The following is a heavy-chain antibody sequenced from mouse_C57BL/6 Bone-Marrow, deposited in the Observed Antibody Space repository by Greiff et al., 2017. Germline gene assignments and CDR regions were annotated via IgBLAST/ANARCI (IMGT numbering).Heavy chain of an antibody. CDR1: GYSITSGYY. CDR3: ARDNSNYDWYFDV. J-gene: IGHJ1*03. CDR2: ISYDGSN. D-gene: IGHD2-5*01. V-gene: IGHV3-6*01. Sequence: EVKLQESGPGLVKPSQSLSLTCSVTGYSITSGYYWNWIRQFPGNKLEWMGYISYDGSNNYNPSLKNRISITRDTSKNQFFLKLNSLTTEDTATYYCARDNSNYDWYFDVWGTGTTVTVSS.